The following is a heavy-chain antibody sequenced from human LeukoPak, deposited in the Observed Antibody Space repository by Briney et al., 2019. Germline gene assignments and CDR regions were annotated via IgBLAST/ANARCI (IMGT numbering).Heavy chain of an antibody. CDR1: GYTLTELS. D-gene: IGHD1-26*01. V-gene: IGHV1-24*01. Sequence: ASVKVSCKVSGYTLTELSMHWVRQAPGKGLERMGGFDPEDGETIYAQKFQGRVTMTEDTSTDTAYIELSSLRSEDTAVYYCATENPLSGSSYFDYWGQGTLVTVSS. J-gene: IGHJ4*02. CDR3: ATENPLSGSSYFDY. CDR2: FDPEDGET.